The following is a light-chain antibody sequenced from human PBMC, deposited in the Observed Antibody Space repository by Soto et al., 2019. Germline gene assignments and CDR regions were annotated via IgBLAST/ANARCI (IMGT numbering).Light chain of an antibody. CDR2: GAS. J-gene: IGKJ4*01. Sequence: EIVLRQSPGTLSLSPGERATLSCRASQSVSSSYLAWYQQKPGQAPRLLIYGASSRATGIPDRFSGSGSGTDFTLTISRLEPEDFAVYSCQQYGSSPLTFGGGTKV. V-gene: IGKV3-20*01. CDR3: QQYGSSPLT. CDR1: QSVSSSY.